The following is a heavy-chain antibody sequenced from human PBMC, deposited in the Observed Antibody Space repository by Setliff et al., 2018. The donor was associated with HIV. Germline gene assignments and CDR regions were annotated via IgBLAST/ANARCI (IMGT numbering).Heavy chain of an antibody. CDR1: GGSVGSGSYY. D-gene: IGHD4-17*01. V-gene: IGHV4-61*01. CDR3: ARDPPGYGDSNDY. J-gene: IGHJ4*02. Sequence: SETLSLTCTVSGGSVGSGSYYWSWIRQSPGKGLEWIGYIYYSGSTTYNPTLKSRVTMSIDTSKNQFSLKVRSVSAADTAVYYCARDPPGYGDSNDYWGQGTLVTVPQ. CDR2: IYYSGST.